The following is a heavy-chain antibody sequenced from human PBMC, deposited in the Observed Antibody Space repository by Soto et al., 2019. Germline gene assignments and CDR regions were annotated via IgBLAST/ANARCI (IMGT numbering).Heavy chain of an antibody. CDR2: ISGSGGST. D-gene: IGHD2-2*01. V-gene: IGHV3-23*01. J-gene: IGHJ4*02. CDR1: GFTFSSYA. Sequence: GGSLRLSCAASGFTFSSYAMSWVRQAPGKGLEWVSAISGSGGSTYYADSVKGRFTISRDNSKNTLYLQMNSLRAEETAVYYCAKVRSSTSRRTRYYFDYWGQGTLVTVSS. CDR3: AKVRSSTSRRTRYYFDY.